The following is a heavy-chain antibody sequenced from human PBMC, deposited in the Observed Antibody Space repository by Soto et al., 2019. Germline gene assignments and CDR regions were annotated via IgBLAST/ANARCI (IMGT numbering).Heavy chain of an antibody. V-gene: IGHV3-23*01. J-gene: IGHJ4*02. D-gene: IGHD3-9*01. CDR1: ELNIISYS. CDR3: VKLPQYDILTGYLNYFDY. CDR2: FRGDGTGA. Sequence: TGGSKLLSCAAAELNIISYSMSWVRQKTGKGLEWVSAFRGDGTGAHYADSVKGRFTISRDNSKNSLYLHMNSLRAEDTAVYYCVKLPQYDILTGYLNYFDYWGQGTLVTVSS.